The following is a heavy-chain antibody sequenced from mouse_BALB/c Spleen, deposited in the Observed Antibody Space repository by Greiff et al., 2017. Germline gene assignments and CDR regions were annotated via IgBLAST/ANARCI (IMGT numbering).Heavy chain of an antibody. CDR2: ISYSGST. Sequence: DVKLQESGPGLVKPSQSLSLTCTVTGYSITSDYAWNWIRQFPGNKLEWMGYISYSGSTSYNPSLKSRISITRDTSKNQFFLQLNSVTTEDTATYYCASYYRYDEGYFDYWGQGTTLTVSS. J-gene: IGHJ2*01. CDR3: ASYYRYDEGYFDY. V-gene: IGHV3-2*02. CDR1: GYSITSDYA. D-gene: IGHD2-14*01.